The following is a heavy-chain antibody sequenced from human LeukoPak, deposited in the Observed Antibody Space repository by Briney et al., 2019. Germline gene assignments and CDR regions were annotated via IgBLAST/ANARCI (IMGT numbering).Heavy chain of an antibody. V-gene: IGHV3-30*04. CDR3: ARLDYDSAGLDYYYYYGMDV. D-gene: IGHD3-22*01. CDR1: GFTFSRYA. J-gene: IGHJ6*02. CDR2: LSYDGSNK. Sequence: PGRSLRLSCEASGFTFSRYAMTWVRQAPGKGLEWVALLSYDGSNKYYADSVKGRFTISRDNSKNTLYLQMNSLRAEDTAVYYCARLDYDSAGLDYYYYYGMDVWGQGTTVTVSS.